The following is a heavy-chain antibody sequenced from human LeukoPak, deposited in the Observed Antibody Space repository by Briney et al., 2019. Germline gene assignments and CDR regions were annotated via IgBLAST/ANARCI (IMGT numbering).Heavy chain of an antibody. Sequence: GASVKVSCKASGGTFSSYAISWVRQAPGQGLEWMGGIIPIFGTANYAQKFQGRVTITADESTSTAYMELSSLRSEDTAVYYCARSRGRWLYIPSAVGPFDYWGQGTLVTVSS. V-gene: IGHV1-69*13. D-gene: IGHD5-24*01. CDR1: GGTFSSYA. CDR2: IIPIFGTA. CDR3: ARSRGRWLYIPSAVGPFDY. J-gene: IGHJ4*02.